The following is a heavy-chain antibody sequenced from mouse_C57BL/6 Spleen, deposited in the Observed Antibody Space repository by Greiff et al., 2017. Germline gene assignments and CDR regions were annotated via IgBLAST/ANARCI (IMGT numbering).Heavy chain of an antibody. D-gene: IGHD2-1*01. Sequence: QVQLQQPGAELVKPGASVKLSCKASGYTFTSYWMQWVKQRPGQGLEWIGEIDPSDSYTNYNQKFKGKATLTVDTSSSTAYMQLSSLTSEDSAVYDCARGYGNYEWYFDVWGTGTTVTVSS. CDR1: GYTFTSYW. V-gene: IGHV1-50*01. CDR3: ARGYGNYEWYFDV. CDR2: IDPSDSYT. J-gene: IGHJ1*03.